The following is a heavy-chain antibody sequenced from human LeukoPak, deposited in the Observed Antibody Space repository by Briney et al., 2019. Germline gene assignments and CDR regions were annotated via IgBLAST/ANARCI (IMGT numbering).Heavy chain of an antibody. D-gene: IGHD6-13*01. Sequence: PGGSLRLSCAASGFTFSSYGMHWVRQAPGKGLEWVAVIWYDGSNKYYADSVKGRFTISRDNSKNTLYLQMNSLRAEDTAVYYCARVEAAAGFLDYWGQGTLVTVSS. J-gene: IGHJ4*02. CDR2: IWYDGSNK. CDR1: GFTFSSYG. CDR3: ARVEAAAGFLDY. V-gene: IGHV3-33*01.